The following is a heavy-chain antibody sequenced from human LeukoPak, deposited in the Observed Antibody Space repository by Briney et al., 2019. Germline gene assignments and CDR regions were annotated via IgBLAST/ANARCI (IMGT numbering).Heavy chain of an antibody. D-gene: IGHD3-22*01. J-gene: IGHJ5*02. V-gene: IGHV1-2*02. Sequence: ASVKVSCKASGYTFTCYYMHWVRQAPGQGLEWMGWINPNSGGTNYAQKFQGRVTMTRDTSISTAYMELRRLRSDDTAVYYCARDYGEDYYDSSGYLTNWFDRWGQGTLVTVS. CDR2: INPNSGGT. CDR3: ARDYGEDYYDSSGYLTNWFDR. CDR1: GYTFTCYY.